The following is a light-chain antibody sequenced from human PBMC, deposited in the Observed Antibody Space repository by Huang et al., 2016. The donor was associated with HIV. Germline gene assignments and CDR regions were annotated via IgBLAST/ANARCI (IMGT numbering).Light chain of an antibody. V-gene: IGKV1-27*01. Sequence: GDRVTFTCRASQGISNYLAWYQQKPGKVPKLLIYAASTLQSGVPSRFRGSGSGTDFTLTISSLQPEDAATYYCQKYNSPLWTFGQGTKVEIK. CDR1: QGISNY. J-gene: IGKJ1*01. CDR3: QKYNSPLWT. CDR2: AAS.